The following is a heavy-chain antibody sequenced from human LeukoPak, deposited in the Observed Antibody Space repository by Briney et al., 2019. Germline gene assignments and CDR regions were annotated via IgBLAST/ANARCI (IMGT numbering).Heavy chain of an antibody. J-gene: IGHJ4*02. CDR1: GFTFSSYS. CDR3: ARTYTNNAGYYLY. Sequence: PGGSLRLSCAASGFTFSSYSMAWVRQAPGKGLEWVSAISGSGGSTYYADSVMGRFTISRDNSKSTLYLQMNSLRAEDTAVYYCARTYTNNAGYYLYWGQGTLVTVSS. CDR2: ISGSGGST. D-gene: IGHD3-22*01. V-gene: IGHV3-23*01.